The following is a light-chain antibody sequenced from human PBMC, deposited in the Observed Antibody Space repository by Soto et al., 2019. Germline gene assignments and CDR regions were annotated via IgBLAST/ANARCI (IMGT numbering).Light chain of an antibody. Sequence: DIQMTQSPSSLSASVADRVTITCRASRSIRRSLNWYQQKPGKAPNLLIYAASSLQTGVPSRFTGSGSGTDFTLTISNLQPEDFAVYYCQQTYSSPRTFGQGTKVDIK. CDR3: QQTYSSPRT. CDR2: AAS. V-gene: IGKV1-39*01. J-gene: IGKJ1*01. CDR1: RSIRRS.